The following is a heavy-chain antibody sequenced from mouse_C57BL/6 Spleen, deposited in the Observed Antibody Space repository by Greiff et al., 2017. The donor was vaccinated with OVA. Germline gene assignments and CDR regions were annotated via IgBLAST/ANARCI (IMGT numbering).Heavy chain of an antibody. J-gene: IGHJ4*01. CDR2: ISSGGDYI. CDR3: TRDHGYNAMDY. CDR1: GFTFSSYA. V-gene: IGHV5-9-1*02. Sequence: EVMLVESGEGLVKPGGSLKLSCAASGFTFSSYAMSWVRQTPEKRLEWVAYISSGGDYIYYADTVKGRFTISRDNARNTLYLQMSSLKSKDTAMYYCTRDHGYNAMDYWGQGTSVTVSS.